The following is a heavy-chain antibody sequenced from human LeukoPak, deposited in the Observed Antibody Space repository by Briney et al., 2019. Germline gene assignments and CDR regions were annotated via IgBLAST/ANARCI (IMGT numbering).Heavy chain of an antibody. CDR3: ARVRYCSSTSCYRLGGYYYYMDV. CDR2: IYYSGST. D-gene: IGHD2-2*01. CDR1: GGAISSYY. V-gene: IGHV4-59*01. J-gene: IGHJ6*03. Sequence: SETLSLTCTVSGGAISSYYWSWIRPPPGQGLEWIGYIYYSGSTNYNPSLKSRVTISVDTSKNQFSLKLSSVTAADTAVYYCARVRYCSSTSCYRLGGYYYYMDVWGKGTTVTVSS.